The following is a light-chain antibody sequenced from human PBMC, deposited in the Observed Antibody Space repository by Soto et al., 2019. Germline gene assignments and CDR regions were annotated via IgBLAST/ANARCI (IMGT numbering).Light chain of an antibody. Sequence: SVLTPPASVSGSPGQTITISCTGTISDVGAYNYVSWYQQHPGKAPKLMIYEVSNRPSGVSDRFSGSKSGNTASLTISGLQAADEADYYCSSKRTTASLVFGTGTKVT. CDR1: ISDVGAYNY. CDR3: SSKRTTASLV. J-gene: IGLJ1*01. V-gene: IGLV2-14*01. CDR2: EVS.